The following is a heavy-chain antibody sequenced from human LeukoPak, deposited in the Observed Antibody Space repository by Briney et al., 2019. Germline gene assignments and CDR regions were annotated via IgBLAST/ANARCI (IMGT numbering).Heavy chain of an antibody. V-gene: IGHV4-39*07. CDR2: IYYSGST. CDR3: ARGPPTDFWNTDYYFDY. D-gene: IGHD3-3*01. J-gene: IGHJ4*02. Sequence: SETLSLTCTVSGGSISSSSYYWGWIRQPPGKGLEWIGSIYYSGSTYYNPSLKSRVTISVDTSKNQFSLKLSSVTAADTAVYYCARGPPTDFWNTDYYFDYWGQGTLVTVSS. CDR1: GGSISSSSYY.